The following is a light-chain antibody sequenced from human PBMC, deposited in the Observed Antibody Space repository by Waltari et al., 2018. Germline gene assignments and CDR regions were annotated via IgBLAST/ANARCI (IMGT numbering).Light chain of an antibody. CDR3: QQSYSTPLT. Sequence: DIQMTQSPSSLSASVGDRVTITCRASQSISSYLNWYQQKPGKAPKLLIYAASSLQSGVPSRFSGSGSGTEFTSTISSLQPEDFATYYCQQSYSTPLTFGGGTKVEIK. J-gene: IGKJ4*01. CDR1: QSISSY. CDR2: AAS. V-gene: IGKV1-39*01.